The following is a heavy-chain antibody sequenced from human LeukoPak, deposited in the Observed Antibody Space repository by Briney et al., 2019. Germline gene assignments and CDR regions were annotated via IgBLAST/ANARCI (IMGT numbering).Heavy chain of an antibody. J-gene: IGHJ4*02. CDR1: GGSFSGYY. CDR3: ARGYYYGSGPFDY. Sequence: SETLSLTCAVYGGSFSGYYWSWIRQPPGKGLEWIGEINHSGSTNYNPSLKSRVTISVDTSRNQFSLKLSSVTAADTAVYYCARGYYYGSGPFDYWGQGTLVTVSS. CDR2: INHSGST. V-gene: IGHV4-34*01. D-gene: IGHD3-10*01.